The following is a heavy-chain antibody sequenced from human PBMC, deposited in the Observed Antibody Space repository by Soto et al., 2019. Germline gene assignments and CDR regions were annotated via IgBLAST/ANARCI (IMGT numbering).Heavy chain of an antibody. J-gene: IGHJ3*02. CDR2: VYYGGAIFYSGNI. CDR3: VRYDRINMKPYSPEGFHI. V-gene: IGHV4-39*01. CDR1: GDSISSSNSH. D-gene: IGHD3-3*02. Sequence: PSETLSLTCTVSGDSISSSNSHWGWTRQPPGKGLEYIGSVYYGGAIFYSGNIYYNPSLKSRVTISVDTSKNQFSLRLSSVTAADTGVSYCVRYDRINMKPYSPEGFHIWGQGTMVTVSS.